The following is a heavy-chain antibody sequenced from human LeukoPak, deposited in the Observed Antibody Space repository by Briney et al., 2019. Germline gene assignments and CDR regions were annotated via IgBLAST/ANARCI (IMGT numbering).Heavy chain of an antibody. CDR1: GYTFTSYG. D-gene: IGHD2-2*01. Sequence: ASVKGSCKASGYTFTSYGISWVRQAPGQGLEWMGWISAYNGNTNYAQKLQGRVTMTTDTYTSTAYMELRSLRSDDTAVYYCARVRGWDIVVVPAAHPYYYYGMDVWGKGTTVTVSS. CDR2: ISAYNGNT. CDR3: ARVRGWDIVVVPAAHPYYYYGMDV. V-gene: IGHV1-18*04. J-gene: IGHJ6*04.